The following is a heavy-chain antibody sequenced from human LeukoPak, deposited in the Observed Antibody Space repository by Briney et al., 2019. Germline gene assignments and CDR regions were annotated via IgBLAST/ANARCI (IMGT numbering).Heavy chain of an antibody. Sequence: ASVKVSCKASGYSFTNYDINWVRQATGQGLEWMGWMNPKSGDTGYSQKFQGRVTITADKSTSTAYMELSSLRSEDTAVYYCARTNTVGGNVFYYMDVWGKGTTVTVSS. CDR3: ARTNTVGGNVFYYMDV. CDR2: MNPKSGDT. V-gene: IGHV1-8*03. D-gene: IGHD1-1*01. J-gene: IGHJ6*03. CDR1: GYSFTNYD.